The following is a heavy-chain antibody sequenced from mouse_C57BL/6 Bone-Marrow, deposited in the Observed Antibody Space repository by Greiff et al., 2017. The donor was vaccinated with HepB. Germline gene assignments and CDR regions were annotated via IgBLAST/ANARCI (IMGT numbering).Heavy chain of an antibody. J-gene: IGHJ4*01. CDR2: IDPSDSYT. CDR3: ASDYSSSYGAMDY. V-gene: IGHV1-50*01. Sequence: VQLQQPGAELVKPGASVKLSCKASGYTFTSYWMQWVKQRPGQGLEWIGEIDPSDSYTNYNQKFKGKATLTVDTSSSTAYMQLSSLTSEDSAVYYCASDYSSSYGAMDYWGQGTSVTVSS. D-gene: IGHD1-1*01. CDR1: GYTFTSYW.